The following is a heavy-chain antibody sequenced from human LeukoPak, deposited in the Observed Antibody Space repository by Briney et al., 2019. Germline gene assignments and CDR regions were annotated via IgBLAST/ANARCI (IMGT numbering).Heavy chain of an antibody. V-gene: IGHV4-39*07. J-gene: IGHJ3*02. CDR2: IYYSGST. CDR1: GGSISSSSYY. CDR3: ARVCPKYYYDSSGYSSERAFDI. Sequence: SETLSLTCTVSGGSISSSSYYWGWIRQPPGKGLEWIGSIYYSGSTYYNPSLKSRVTISVDTSKNQFSLKLSSVTAADTAVYYCARVCPKYYYDSSGYSSERAFDIWGQGTMVTVSS. D-gene: IGHD3-22*01.